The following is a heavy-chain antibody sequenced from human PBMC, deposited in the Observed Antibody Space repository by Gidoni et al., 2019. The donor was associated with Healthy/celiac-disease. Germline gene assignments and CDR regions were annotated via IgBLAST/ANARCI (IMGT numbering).Heavy chain of an antibody. CDR1: GGSISSYY. V-gene: IGHV4-59*08. CDR3: ARLGDRTRYCSSTSCYLFDY. Sequence: QVQLQESGPGLVKPSETLSLTCTVSGGSISSYYWSWIRQPPGKGLEWIGYIYYSGSTNYNPSLKSRVTISVDTSKNQFSLKLSSVTAADTAVYYCARLGDRTRYCSSTSCYLFDYWGQGTLVTVSS. J-gene: IGHJ4*02. D-gene: IGHD2-2*01. CDR2: IYYSGST.